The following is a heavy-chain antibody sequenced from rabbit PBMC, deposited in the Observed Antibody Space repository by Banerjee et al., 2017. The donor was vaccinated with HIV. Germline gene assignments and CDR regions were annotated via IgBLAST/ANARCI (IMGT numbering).Heavy chain of an antibody. CDR1: GFSFSSSYW. CDR2: IYTGDSATT. V-gene: IGHV1S45*01. Sequence: EESGGGLVQPEGSLTLTCKVSGFSFSSSYWICWVRQAPGKGLELIGCIYTGDSATTWYASWVNGRFTTSKTSSTTVTLQMTSLTAADTATYFCARDLAGVIGWNFGLWGQGTLVTVS. CDR3: ARDLAGVIGWNFGL. J-gene: IGHJ4*01. D-gene: IGHD4-1*01.